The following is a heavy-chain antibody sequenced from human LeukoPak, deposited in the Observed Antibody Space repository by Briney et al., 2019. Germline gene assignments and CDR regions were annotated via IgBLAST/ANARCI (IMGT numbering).Heavy chain of an antibody. V-gene: IGHV3-48*03. CDR3: GRGYSYGLYYNGMDV. J-gene: IGHJ6*02. CDR1: GFTFSSYE. Sequence: GGSLRLSCAASGFTFSSYEMNWVRQAPGKGLEWVSYISSSSSNIYYADSVKGRFTISRDNAKNSLYLQMNSLRAEDTAVYYCGRGYSYGLYYNGMDVWGQGTTVTVSS. CDR2: ISSSSSNI. D-gene: IGHD5-18*01.